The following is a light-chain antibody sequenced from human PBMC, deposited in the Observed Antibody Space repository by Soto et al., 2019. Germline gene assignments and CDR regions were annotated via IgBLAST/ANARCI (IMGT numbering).Light chain of an antibody. CDR3: QQYGSSYT. CDR1: QGVATN. V-gene: IGKV3-20*01. J-gene: IGKJ5*01. CDR2: DVS. Sequence: TQSPAILSLSRGEIGSLSCRAGQGVATNFALYQQKSGQSPRLLIYDVSTRATGIPDRFSGSGSGTDFTLTISRLEPEDFAVYYCQQYGSSYTFGQGTRLEIK.